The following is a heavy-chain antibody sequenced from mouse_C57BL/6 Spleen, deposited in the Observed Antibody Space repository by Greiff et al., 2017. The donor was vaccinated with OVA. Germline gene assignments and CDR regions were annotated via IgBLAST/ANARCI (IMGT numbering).Heavy chain of an antibody. V-gene: IGHV1-80*01. CDR1: GYAFSSYW. D-gene: IGHD1-1*01. CDR3: ASYGSSHGWYFDV. Sequence: QVQLKESGAELVKPGASVKISCKASGYAFSSYWMNWVKQRPGKGLEWIGQIYPGDGDTNYNGKFKGKATLTADKSSSTAYMQLSSLTSEDSAVYFCASYGSSHGWYFDVWGTGTTVTVSS. J-gene: IGHJ1*03. CDR2: IYPGDGDT.